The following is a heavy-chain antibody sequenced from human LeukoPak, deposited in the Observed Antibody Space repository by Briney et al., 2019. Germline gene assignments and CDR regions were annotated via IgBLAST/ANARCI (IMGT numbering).Heavy chain of an antibody. Sequence: GGSLRLSCAAPGFTFSSYAMSWVRQAPGKGLEWVSAISGSGGSTYYADSVKGRFTISRDNSKNTLYLQMNSLRAEDTAVYYCAKGSDFWSGYPSVDWGQGTLVTVSS. J-gene: IGHJ4*02. D-gene: IGHD3-3*01. CDR2: ISGSGGST. CDR3: AKGSDFWSGYPSVD. CDR1: GFTFSSYA. V-gene: IGHV3-23*01.